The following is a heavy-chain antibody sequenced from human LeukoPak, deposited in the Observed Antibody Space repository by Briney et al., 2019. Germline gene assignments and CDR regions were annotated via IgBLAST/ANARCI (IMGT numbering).Heavy chain of an antibody. CDR3: ARRLGGYTNFDY. Sequence: SETLSLTCTVSGGSISSSSYYWGWIRQTPGNGLEWIGEISHSGTTSYNTSLNSRVSISVDTSKSQFSLRMFFVTVADTAVYYCARRLGGYTNFDYSGHGNMVTVSS. CDR2: ISHSGTT. CDR1: GGSISSSSYY. D-gene: IGHD6-25*01. V-gene: IGHV4-39*01. J-gene: IGHJ4*01.